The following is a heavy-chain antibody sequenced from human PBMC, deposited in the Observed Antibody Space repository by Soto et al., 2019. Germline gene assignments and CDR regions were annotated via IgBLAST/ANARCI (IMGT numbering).Heavy chain of an antibody. CDR2: IWFDGSDK. CDR1: GFTFSSYG. CDR3: ARLYCSASSCYSVGGFDI. Sequence: VQLVESGGGVVQPGRSLRLSCAASGFTFSSYGMHWVRQAPGKGLEWVALIWFDGSDKYSADSVKGRFTISRDNPKNTLYLQMNSLRAEDTAVYYCARLYCSASSCYSVGGFDIWGQGTMVTVSS. V-gene: IGHV3-33*03. D-gene: IGHD2-15*01. J-gene: IGHJ3*02.